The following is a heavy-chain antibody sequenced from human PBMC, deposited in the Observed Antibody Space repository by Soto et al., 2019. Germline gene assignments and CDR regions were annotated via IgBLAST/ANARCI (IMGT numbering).Heavy chain of an antibody. Sequence: PSETLSLTCTVSGGSISSYYWSWIRQPPGKGLEWIGYIYYSGSTNYNPSLKSRVTISVDTSKNQFSLKLSSVTAADTAVYYCARLAAAGTTAWFDPWGQGTLVTVSS. CDR1: GGSISSYY. CDR3: ARLAAAGTTAWFDP. J-gene: IGHJ5*02. CDR2: IYYSGST. V-gene: IGHV4-59*08. D-gene: IGHD6-13*01.